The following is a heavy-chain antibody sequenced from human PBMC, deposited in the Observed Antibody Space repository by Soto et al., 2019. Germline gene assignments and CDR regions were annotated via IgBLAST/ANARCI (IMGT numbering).Heavy chain of an antibody. CDR1: GYSFTSDW. J-gene: IGHJ5*02. D-gene: IGHD2-15*01. CDR2: IFPGDSDT. V-gene: IGHV5-51*01. CDR3: ARRGKQYCMSFWFDP. Sequence: GESRKISCKASGYSFTSDWIAWVRQMPGKGLEWMGIIFPGDSDTRYSPSFQGQVTISADKSISTAYLHWSSLKASDTAIYYCARRGKQYCMSFWFDPCGQGTQVTVSS.